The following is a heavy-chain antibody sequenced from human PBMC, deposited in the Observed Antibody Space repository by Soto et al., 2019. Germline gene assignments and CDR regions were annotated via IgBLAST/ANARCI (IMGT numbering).Heavy chain of an antibody. Sequence: EVQLLESGGGLVQPGGSLSLSCAASGFTFSSYAMSWVRQAPGKGLEWVSAISGSGGSTYYADSVEGRFTISRDNSKNTLYLRMNSLIAEDTAVYYGSKDLTFSRSSGGGYCGPGTLVTVSS. CDR1: GFTFSSYA. V-gene: IGHV3-23*01. J-gene: IGHJ4*02. D-gene: IGHD6-19*01. CDR2: ISGSGGST. CDR3: SKDLTFSRSSGGGY.